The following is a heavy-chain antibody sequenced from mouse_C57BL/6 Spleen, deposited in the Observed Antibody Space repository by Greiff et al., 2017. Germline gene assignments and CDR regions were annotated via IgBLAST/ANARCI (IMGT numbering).Heavy chain of an antibody. CDR2: IYPRSGNT. CDR3: ATYDYSFDY. D-gene: IGHD2-4*01. Sequence: VKLVESGAELARPGASVQLSCKASGYTFTSYGISWVKQRTGQGLEWIGEIYPRSGNTYYNEKFKGKATLTADKSSSTAYMELRSLTSEDSAVYFCATYDYSFDYWGQGTTLTVSS. CDR1: GYTFTSYG. J-gene: IGHJ2*01. V-gene: IGHV1-81*01.